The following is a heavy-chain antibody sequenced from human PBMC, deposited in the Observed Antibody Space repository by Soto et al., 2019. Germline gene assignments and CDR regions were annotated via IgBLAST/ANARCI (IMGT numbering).Heavy chain of an antibody. Sequence: EGSLRPSFTSSGCTFTKYWLHLVRQVPGKGLVWVSRIDCVGTGTSYSDSVRGRFTISRDNAENTWYLQMYSLRAEHTAVYYSTTVLQYCGQGT. D-gene: IGHD3-3*01. J-gene: IGHJ1*01. CDR2: IDCVGTGT. CDR1: GCTFTKYW. CDR3: TTVLQY. V-gene: IGHV3-74*01.